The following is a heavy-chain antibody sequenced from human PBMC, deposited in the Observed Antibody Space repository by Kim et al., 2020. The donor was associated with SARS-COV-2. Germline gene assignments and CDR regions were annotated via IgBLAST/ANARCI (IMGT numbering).Heavy chain of an antibody. J-gene: IGHJ6*02. CDR1: GFTFSSYS. CDR2: ISSSSSYI. CDR3: ARDGRREDSYSGMVV. Sequence: GGSLRLSCAASGFTFSSYSMNWVRQAPGKGLEWVSSISSSSSYIYYADSVKGRFTISRDKAKNSLYLQMNSLRAEDTAVYYCARDGRREDSYSGMVVWGPGTTFTVSS. V-gene: IGHV3-21*01.